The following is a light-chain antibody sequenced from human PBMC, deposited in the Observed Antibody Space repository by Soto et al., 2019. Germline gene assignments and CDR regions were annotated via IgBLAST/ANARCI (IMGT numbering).Light chain of an antibody. Sequence: IQVTRCASHLTPSLAARVTITGLASQSISSWLAWYQQKPGRAPKLLISKASSLESGVPSRFSGSGFGTEFTLTISSLQPDDFATYYCQQYNSYRAFGQGTKVDIK. CDR3: QQYNSYRA. CDR1: QSISSW. CDR2: KAS. V-gene: IGKV1-5*03. J-gene: IGKJ1*01.